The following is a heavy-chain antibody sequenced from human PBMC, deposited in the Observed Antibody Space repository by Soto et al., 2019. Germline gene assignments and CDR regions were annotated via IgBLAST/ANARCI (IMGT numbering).Heavy chain of an antibody. CDR1: GFTFSSYS. V-gene: IGHV3-48*01. CDR3: ARDVGYCSGGSCYSHYFDY. CDR2: ISSSSSTI. D-gene: IGHD2-15*01. Sequence: EVQLVESGGGLVQPGGSLRLSCAASGFTFSSYSMNWVRQAPGKGLEWVSYISSSSSTIYYADSVKGRFTISRDNAKKSLYLQMNSLRAEDTAVYYCARDVGYCSGGSCYSHYFDYWGQGTLVTVSS. J-gene: IGHJ4*02.